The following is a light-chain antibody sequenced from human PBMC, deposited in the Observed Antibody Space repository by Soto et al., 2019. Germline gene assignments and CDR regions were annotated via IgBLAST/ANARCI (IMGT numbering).Light chain of an antibody. CDR2: WAS. J-gene: IGKJ5*01. V-gene: IGKV4-1*01. CDR3: QQSVTTPRIT. CDR1: QTISSW. Sequence: DIQMTQSPSTLSGSVGDRVTITCRASQTISSWLAWYQQKPGQPPKMLIYWASVRESGVPDRFSGSGSVTDFTLTISSLQAEDVAVYYCQQSVTTPRITFGQGIHWRL.